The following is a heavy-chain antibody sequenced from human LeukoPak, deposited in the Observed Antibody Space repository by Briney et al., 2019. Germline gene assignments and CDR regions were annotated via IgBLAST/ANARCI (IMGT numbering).Heavy chain of an antibody. J-gene: IGHJ5*02. CDR1: GYTFTAYY. Sequence: ASVKVSCKAPGYTFTAYYIHWVRQAPGQGLEWMGRIDPNSGDTKYAQKFQDRVTMTRDTSMNTAYMEISSLRYDDTAVYYCGRGIQSFDPWGQGTLVTVSS. CDR3: GRGIQSFDP. V-gene: IGHV1-2*06. CDR2: IDPNSGDT.